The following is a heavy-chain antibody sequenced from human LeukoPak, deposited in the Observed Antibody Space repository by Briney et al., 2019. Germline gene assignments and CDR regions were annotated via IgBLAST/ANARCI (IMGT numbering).Heavy chain of an antibody. CDR1: GYSFTSYW. Sequence: GESLKISCKGSGYSFTSYWIGWVRQMPGKVLEWMGIIYPGDSDTRYSPSFQGQVTISADKSISTAYLQWSSLKASDTAMYYCARRVEMATRVHYFDYWGQGTLVTASS. CDR3: ARRVEMATRVHYFDY. CDR2: IYPGDSDT. D-gene: IGHD5-24*01. V-gene: IGHV5-51*01. J-gene: IGHJ4*02.